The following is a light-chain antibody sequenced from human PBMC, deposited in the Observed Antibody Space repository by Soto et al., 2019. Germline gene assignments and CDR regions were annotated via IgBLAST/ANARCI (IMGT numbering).Light chain of an antibody. Sequence: DVQVTQSQSSLSASVGDRVNVTCRASQGISNYLAWYQQKPGKVPKLLIFAASTLQSGVPSRFSGSGSGTDFTLTISSLQPEDVATYYCQEYNSAPPWTFGQGTKVDIK. CDR1: QGISNY. CDR3: QEYNSAPPWT. J-gene: IGKJ1*01. V-gene: IGKV1-27*01. CDR2: AAS.